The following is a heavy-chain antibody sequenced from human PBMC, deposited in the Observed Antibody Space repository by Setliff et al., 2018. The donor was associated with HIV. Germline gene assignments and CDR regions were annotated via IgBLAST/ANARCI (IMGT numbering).Heavy chain of an antibody. Sequence: ASVKVSCKASGYNFTIFGITWVRQAPGQGLEWMGWISAYDGNTKYALKFQGRVTVTRDTSTTTVYMELSGLRSEDTAVYYCARATEAGTIDYWGQGTRVTVS. CDR1: GYNFTIFG. CDR2: ISAYDGNT. CDR3: ARATEAGTIDY. J-gene: IGHJ4*02. V-gene: IGHV1-18*01. D-gene: IGHD1-1*01.